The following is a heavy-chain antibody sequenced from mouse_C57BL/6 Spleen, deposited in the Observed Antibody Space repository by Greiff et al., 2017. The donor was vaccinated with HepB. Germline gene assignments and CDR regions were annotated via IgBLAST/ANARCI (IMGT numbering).Heavy chain of an antibody. J-gene: IGHJ2*01. CDR1: GYSITSGYY. CDR3: ARAYYGSRDY. CDR2: ISYDGSN. Sequence: EVKLQESGPGLVKPSQSLSLTCSVTGYSITSGYYWNWIRQFPGNKLEWMGYISYDGSNNYNPSLKNRISITRDTSKNQFFLKLNSVTTEDTATYYCARAYYGSRDYCGQGTTLTVSS. D-gene: IGHD1-1*01. V-gene: IGHV3-6*01.